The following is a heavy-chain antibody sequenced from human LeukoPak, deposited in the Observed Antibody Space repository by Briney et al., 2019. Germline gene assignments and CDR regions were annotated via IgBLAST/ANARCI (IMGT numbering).Heavy chain of an antibody. V-gene: IGHV4-59*08. CDR3: ARGGGSSSQGWFDP. J-gene: IGHJ5*02. Sequence: SETLSLTCTVSGGSISGYYWSWIRQPPGKGLEWIGYVYYSGSTNYNPSLKGRVTISGDTSKNQFSLKLSSVTAADTAVYYCARGGGSSSQGWFDPWGQGTLVTVFS. CDR2: VYYSGST. D-gene: IGHD6-13*01. CDR1: GGSISGYY.